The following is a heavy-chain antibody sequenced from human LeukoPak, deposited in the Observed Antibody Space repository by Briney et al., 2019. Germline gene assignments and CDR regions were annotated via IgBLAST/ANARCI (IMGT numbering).Heavy chain of an antibody. CDR1: GFTFSSYA. J-gene: IGHJ4*02. D-gene: IGHD2-21*02. CDR3: ARDPVLLRFDY. Sequence: PGGSLRLSCAASGFTFSSYAMSWVRQAPGKGLEWVATIKQDGSEKSHVDSVKGRFTISRDNAKNSLYLQMNSLRAEDTAVYYCARDPVLLRFDYWGQGTLVTVSS. V-gene: IGHV3-7*01. CDR2: IKQDGSEK.